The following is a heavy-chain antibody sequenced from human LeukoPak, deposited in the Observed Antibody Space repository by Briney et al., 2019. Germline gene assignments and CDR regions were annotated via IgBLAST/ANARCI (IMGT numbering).Heavy chain of an antibody. Sequence: MPAETLSLTCAVYGGSFRGYYWSWIRQPPGKGLEWIGEINHSGSTNYNPSLKSRVTISVDTSKNQFSLKLSSVTAADTAVYSCARGRYGDYERYFDYWGQGTLVTVSS. D-gene: IGHD4-17*01. CDR1: GGSFRGYY. V-gene: IGHV4-34*01. CDR2: INHSGST. CDR3: ARGRYGDYERYFDY. J-gene: IGHJ4*02.